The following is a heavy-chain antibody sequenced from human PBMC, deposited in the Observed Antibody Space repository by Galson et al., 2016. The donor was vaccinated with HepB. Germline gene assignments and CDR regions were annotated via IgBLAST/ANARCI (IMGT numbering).Heavy chain of an antibody. CDR3: AHSRGGYNYGYIDY. V-gene: IGHV2-5*02. CDR1: GFSPSSSGVT. J-gene: IGHJ4*02. D-gene: IGHD3-22*01. Sequence: PALVKPTQTLTLTCTFSGFSPSSSGVTVGWIRQPPGKPLEWLALIYWDDDKRYIPSLKTRLTITKDTSKNLVVLTMTNMDPVDTGTYYCAHSRGGYNYGYIDYWGQGTLVTVSS. CDR2: IYWDDDK.